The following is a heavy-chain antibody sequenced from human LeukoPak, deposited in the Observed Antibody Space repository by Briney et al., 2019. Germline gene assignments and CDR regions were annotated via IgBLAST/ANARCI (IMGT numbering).Heavy chain of an antibody. D-gene: IGHD3-3*01. J-gene: IGHJ5*02. Sequence: SETLSLTCTVSGYSISSGYYWGWIRQPPGKGLECIGSIYHSGSTYYNPSLKSRVTISVDTSKNQFSLKLSSVTAADTAVYYCARAWSGNLVPWFDPWGQGTLVTVSS. CDR3: ARAWSGNLVPWFDP. CDR1: GYSISSGYY. V-gene: IGHV4-38-2*02. CDR2: IYHSGST.